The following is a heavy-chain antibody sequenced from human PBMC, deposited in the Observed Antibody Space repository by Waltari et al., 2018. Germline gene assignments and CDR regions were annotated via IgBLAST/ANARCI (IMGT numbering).Heavy chain of an antibody. CDR3: ARRGDYYDSSGYYLVIDY. CDR2: IYYSGST. Sequence: QLQLQESGPGLVKPSATLSLTCTVSGGSISSSSYYWGWIRQPPGKGLEWIGSIYYSGSTYYNPSLKSRVTISVDTSKNQFSLKLSSVTAADTAVYYCARRGDYYDSSGYYLVIDYWGQGTLVTVSS. V-gene: IGHV4-39*01. D-gene: IGHD3-22*01. CDR1: GGSISSSSYY. J-gene: IGHJ4*02.